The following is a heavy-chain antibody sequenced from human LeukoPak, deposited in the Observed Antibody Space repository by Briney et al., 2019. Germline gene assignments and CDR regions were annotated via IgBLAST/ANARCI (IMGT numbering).Heavy chain of an antibody. CDR1: GFTFSSYG. Sequence: GGSLRLSCAASGFTFSSYGMSWVRQAPGKGLEWVSAISGCGGSTYYADSVKGRFTISRDNSKNTLYLQMNSLRAEDTAVYYCAKSPAAGTFEYFQHWGQGTLVTVSS. D-gene: IGHD6-13*01. J-gene: IGHJ1*01. CDR2: ISGCGGST. V-gene: IGHV3-23*01. CDR3: AKSPAAGTFEYFQH.